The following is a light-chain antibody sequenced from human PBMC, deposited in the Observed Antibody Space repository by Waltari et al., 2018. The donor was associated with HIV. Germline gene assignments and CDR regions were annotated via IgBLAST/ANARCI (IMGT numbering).Light chain of an antibody. CDR1: SSDVGDYNY. Sequence: QSALTQPRSVSGSPGQSVTISCTGTSSDVGDYNYVSWYQQHPGKAPKLMIYDVSKRPYVVPARFSGSKFGNTASLTISGLQAEDEADYYCCSYAGSYTLVFGGGTKLTVL. CDR2: DVS. V-gene: IGLV2-11*01. J-gene: IGLJ2*01. CDR3: CSYAGSYTLV.